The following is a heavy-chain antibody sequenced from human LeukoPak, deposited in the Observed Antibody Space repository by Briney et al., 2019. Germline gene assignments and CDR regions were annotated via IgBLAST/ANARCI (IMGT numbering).Heavy chain of an antibody. D-gene: IGHD3-10*01. V-gene: IGHV4-34*01. CDR1: GGSFSGYY. CDR3: ARVLRGYYYGSGSYYAYFDY. Sequence: PSETLSLTCAVYGGSFSGYYWSWIRQPPGKGLEWIGEINHSGSTNYNPSLKSRVTISVDTSKNQFSLKLSSVTAADTAVYYCARVLRGYYYGSGSYYAYFDYWGQGTLVTVSS. J-gene: IGHJ4*02. CDR2: INHSGST.